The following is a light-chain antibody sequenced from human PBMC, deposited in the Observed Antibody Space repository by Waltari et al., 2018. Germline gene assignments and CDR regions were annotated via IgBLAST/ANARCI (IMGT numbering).Light chain of an antibody. CDR3: ATWDDQLTGVV. CDR2: SND. V-gene: IGLV1-44*01. J-gene: IGLJ2*01. CDR1: YSNIGSNI. Sequence: QSVLTQPPSASGTPGQRATITCSGSYSNIGSNIVTWYQQLPGTAPKLLIYSNDGRASGGPARFSGSTAGTSAALAISGLQSADEADYYCATWDDQLTGVVFGGGTRVTVL.